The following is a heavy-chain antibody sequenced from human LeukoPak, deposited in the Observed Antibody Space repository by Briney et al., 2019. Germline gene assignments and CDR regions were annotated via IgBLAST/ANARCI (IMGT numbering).Heavy chain of an antibody. CDR3: ARQLDSSGAFDY. V-gene: IGHV1-69*05. CDR2: IIPIFGTA. J-gene: IGHJ4*02. Sequence: SVKVSCKTSGYTFTSYYMHWMRQAPGQGLEWMGGIIPIFGTANYAQKFQGRVTITTDESTSTAYMELSSLRSEDTAVYYCARQLDSSGAFDYWGQGTLVTVSS. CDR1: GYTFTSYY. D-gene: IGHD6-25*01.